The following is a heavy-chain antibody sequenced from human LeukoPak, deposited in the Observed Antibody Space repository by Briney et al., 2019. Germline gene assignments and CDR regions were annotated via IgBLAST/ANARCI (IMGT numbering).Heavy chain of an antibody. CDR2: IYYSGST. J-gene: IGHJ3*02. D-gene: IGHD3-10*01. V-gene: IGHV4-61*01. CDR1: GGSVTSGSYY. CDR3: AREIGYDAFDI. Sequence: SETLSLTCSVSGGSVTSGSYYWSWIRQPPGKGLEWIGYIYYSGSTNYNPSLKSRVTISVDTSKNQFSLKLSSVTAADTAVYYCAREIGYDAFDIWGQGTMVTVSS.